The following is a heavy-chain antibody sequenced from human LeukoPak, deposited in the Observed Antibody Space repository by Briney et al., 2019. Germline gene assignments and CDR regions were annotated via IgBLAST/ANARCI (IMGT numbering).Heavy chain of an antibody. CDR2: ISSSSSYI. CDR1: GFTFSSYS. CDR3: ARKYGDYVLPLDY. V-gene: IGHV3-21*01. J-gene: IGHJ4*02. Sequence: GGSLRLSCAASGFTFSSYSMNWVRQAPGKGLEWVSSISSSSSYIYYADSVKGRFTISRDNAKNSLYLQMNSLRAEDTAVYYCARKYGDYVLPLDYWGQGTLVTVSS. D-gene: IGHD4-17*01.